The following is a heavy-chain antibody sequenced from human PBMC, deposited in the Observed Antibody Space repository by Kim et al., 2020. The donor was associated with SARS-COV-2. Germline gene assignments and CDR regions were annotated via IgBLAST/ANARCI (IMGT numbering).Heavy chain of an antibody. CDR3: ASSSIAAAGNDY. CDR2: IYYSGST. CDR1: GGSISSGGYY. V-gene: IGHV4-31*03. J-gene: IGHJ4*02. Sequence: SETLSLTCTVSGGSISSGGYYWSWIRQHPGKGLEWIGYIYYSGSTYYNPSLKSRVTISVYTSKNQFSLKLSSVTAADTAVYYCASSSIAAAGNDYWGQGTLVTVSS. D-gene: IGHD6-13*01.